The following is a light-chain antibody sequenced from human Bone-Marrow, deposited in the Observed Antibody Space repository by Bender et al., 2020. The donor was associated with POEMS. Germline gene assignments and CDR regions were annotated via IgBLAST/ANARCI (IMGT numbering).Light chain of an antibody. CDR1: NSNIGNNY. CDR2: DNY. J-gene: IGLJ2*01. V-gene: IGLV1-51*01. Sequence: QSVLTQPPSVSAAPGQEVTISCSGINSNIGNNYVSWYQQLPGTAPKLLIYDNYKRPSGIPDRFSGSKSGTSATLGITGLQTEDEADYYCGTWDSSLSVVVFGGGTKLTVL. CDR3: GTWDSSLSVVV.